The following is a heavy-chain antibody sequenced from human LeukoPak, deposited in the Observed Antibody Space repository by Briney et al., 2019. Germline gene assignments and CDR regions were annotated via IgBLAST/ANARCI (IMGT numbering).Heavy chain of an antibody. CDR1: GDSISSYY. Sequence: SETLSLTCTVFGDSISSYYWSWIRQPPGKGLEWIGYIYYSGSTNYNPSLKSRVTISVDTSKNQFSLKLSSVTAADTAVYYCARHRRTYYDFWSGYYTDRFYYYGMDVWGQGTTVTVSS. CDR2: IYYSGST. J-gene: IGHJ6*02. CDR3: ARHRRTYYDFWSGYYTDRFYYYGMDV. D-gene: IGHD3-3*01. V-gene: IGHV4-59*08.